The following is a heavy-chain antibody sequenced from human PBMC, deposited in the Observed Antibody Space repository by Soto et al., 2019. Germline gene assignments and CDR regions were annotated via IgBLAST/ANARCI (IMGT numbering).Heavy chain of an antibody. CDR1: SGSISSTSYY. CDR3: ARQGRNTNIVLVKHCAADL. J-gene: IGHJ6*02. D-gene: IGHD3-22*01. Sequence: SETLSLTCTVSSGSISSTSYYWAWIRQPPGRGLEWIRARYQDGATSYTESPKSRVSLSGDTSKHQWSLKLNSVTDADSAVYLCARQGRNTNIVLVKHCAADLWGQGPAVTASS. V-gene: IGHV4-39*01. CDR2: RYQDGAT.